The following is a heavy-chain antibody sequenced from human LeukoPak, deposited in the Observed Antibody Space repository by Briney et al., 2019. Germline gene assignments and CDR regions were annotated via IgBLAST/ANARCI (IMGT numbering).Heavy chain of an antibody. CDR2: IDNVGGT. Sequence: GGSLRLSCVASGFTVSNNHVSWVRQAPGKGLEWVSLIDNVGGTYYADSVKGRFTISRDNSKNTLFLQMNSLRAEDTAVYYCARDDLWFGELLKNPGDYWGQGTLVTVSS. D-gene: IGHD3-10*01. CDR1: GFTVSNNH. J-gene: IGHJ4*02. CDR3: ARDDLWFGELLKNPGDY. V-gene: IGHV3-66*01.